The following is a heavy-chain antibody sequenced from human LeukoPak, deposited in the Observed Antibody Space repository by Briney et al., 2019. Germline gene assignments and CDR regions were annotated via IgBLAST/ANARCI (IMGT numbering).Heavy chain of an antibody. V-gene: IGHV4-31*03. Sequence: PSQTLSLTCTVSVGSISSGGYYLSWIRQHPGKGLEWIGYNHYSGSTYYNPSLKSRVTISVDTSKNQFSLKLSSVTAADTAVYYCARAFGTKMGWFDPWGQGTLVTVSS. D-gene: IGHD3-10*01. CDR2: NHYSGST. CDR3: ARAFGTKMGWFDP. J-gene: IGHJ5*02. CDR1: VGSISSGGYY.